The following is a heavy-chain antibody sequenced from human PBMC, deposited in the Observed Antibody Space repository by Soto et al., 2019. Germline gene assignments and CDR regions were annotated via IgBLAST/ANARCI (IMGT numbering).Heavy chain of an antibody. CDR2: IYYSGST. CDR1: GGSVSSGSYY. V-gene: IGHV4-61*01. D-gene: IGHD2-15*01. CDR3: ASQGRYCSGCSCSRGAFDY. J-gene: IGHJ4*02. Sequence: QVQLQESGPGLVKPSETLSLTCTVSGGSVSSGSYYWSWIRQPPAKGLEWIGYIYYSGSTNYNPPRKSRVTISVDTSKDQFSLKLSSVTAADTAVDYCASQGRYCSGCSCSRGAFDYWGQGTLVTVSS.